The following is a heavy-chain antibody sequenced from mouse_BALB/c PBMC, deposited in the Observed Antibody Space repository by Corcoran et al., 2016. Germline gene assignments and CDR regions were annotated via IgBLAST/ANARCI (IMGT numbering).Heavy chain of an antibody. CDR3: ARYRDY. V-gene: IGHV1-18*01. J-gene: IGHJ4*01. Sequence: EVQRKQSGQELVKHGAAVKICCKTYGYTFTEYNMHWVKQSHGKSLEWIGGINHNNGGTSYNQKFKDKATLTVDKSSSTAYMELRSLTYEDSAVYYCARYRDYWGQGTSVTVSS. CDR1: GYTFTEYN. CDR2: INHNNGGT.